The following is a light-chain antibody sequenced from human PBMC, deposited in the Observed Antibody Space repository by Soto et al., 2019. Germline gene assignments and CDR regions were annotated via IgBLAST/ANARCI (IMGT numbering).Light chain of an antibody. CDR2: VAS. V-gene: IGKV2-28*01. CDR1: QSLLHTDGYNY. Sequence: DIVMTQSPLSLPVTPGEPASISCRSSQSLLHTDGYNYLDWFLQKPGQSPQLLIYVASNRASGVPDRFSGSGSGTDFTLKISTVDAEDVGVYYCMQSLQTPRTFGQGTKVEI. CDR3: MQSLQTPRT. J-gene: IGKJ1*01.